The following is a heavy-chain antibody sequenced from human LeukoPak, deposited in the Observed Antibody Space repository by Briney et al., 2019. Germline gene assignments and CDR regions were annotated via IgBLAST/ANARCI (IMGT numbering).Heavy chain of an antibody. V-gene: IGHV6-1*01. J-gene: IGHJ5*02. Sequence: SESRSLTFAISGYSVSINSDAWNWIRQSPSKGLEWLGRMYSASEWYNDYAVSEKSQIHINPDTSKNQFPLQPNSVTPEDTAVYYCASSLYDFWSGYNSWFDPWGQGTLVTVSS. D-gene: IGHD3-3*01. CDR1: GYSVSINSDA. CDR2: MYSASEWYN. CDR3: ASSLYDFWSGYNSWFDP.